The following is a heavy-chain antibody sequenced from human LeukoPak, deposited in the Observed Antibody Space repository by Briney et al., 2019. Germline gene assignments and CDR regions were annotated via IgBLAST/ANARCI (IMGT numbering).Heavy chain of an antibody. CDR1: GFTFSHSW. CDR2: IKEDGSSQ. Sequence: GGCLRLSCVPSGFTFSHSWMTWVRQAPGKGLEWVGHIKEDGSSQNYADSVKGRFTISRDNAKSSLHLQMNGLRAEDTAMYYCVKDSGWFHFDSWGQGTLVTVSS. J-gene: IGHJ4*02. CDR3: VKDSGWFHFDS. V-gene: IGHV3-7*03. D-gene: IGHD6-19*01.